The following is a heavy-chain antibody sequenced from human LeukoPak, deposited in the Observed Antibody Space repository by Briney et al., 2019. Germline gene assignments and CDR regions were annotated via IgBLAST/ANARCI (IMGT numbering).Heavy chain of an antibody. CDR3: ARRAGEYSHPYDY. D-gene: IGHD2-15*01. J-gene: IGHJ4*02. CDR2: IYSGGNT. Sequence: GGSLRLSCTVSGFTVSSNSWSWVRQAPGKGLEWVSFIYSGGNTHYSDSVEGRFTLSRDNSKNTLYLQMNSLRAEDTAIYYCARRAGEYSHPYDYWGQGTLVTVSS. CDR1: GFTVSSNS. V-gene: IGHV3-53*01.